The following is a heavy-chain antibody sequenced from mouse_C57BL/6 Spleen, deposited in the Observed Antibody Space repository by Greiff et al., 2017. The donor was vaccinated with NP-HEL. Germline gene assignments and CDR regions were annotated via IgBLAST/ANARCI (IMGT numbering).Heavy chain of an antibody. Sequence: VQLKESGPELVKPGASVKISCKASGYSFTGYYMNWVKQSPEKSLEWIGEINPSTGGTTYNQKFKAKATLTVDKSSSTAYMQLKSLTSEDSAVYYCARTTDYYGSSLFAYWGQGTLVTVSA. J-gene: IGHJ3*01. CDR3: ARTTDYYGSSLFAY. CDR1: GYSFTGYY. CDR2: INPSTGGT. D-gene: IGHD1-1*01. V-gene: IGHV1-42*01.